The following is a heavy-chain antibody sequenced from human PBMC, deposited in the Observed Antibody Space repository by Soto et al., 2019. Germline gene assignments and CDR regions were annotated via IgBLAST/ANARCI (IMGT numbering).Heavy chain of an antibody. CDR2: IYYSGST. CDR1: GGSINSNY. D-gene: IGHD3-3*01. V-gene: IGHV4-59*01. Sequence: KPSETLSLTCTVSGGSINSNYWSWIRQTPGKGLEWLGYIYYSGSTRYNPSLKSRVTVSVDTSKNQFSLKLNSVTAADTAVYYCARGTVDFWTGSSGSSYSYVFDVWGQGTTVTVSS. CDR3: ARGTVDFWTGSSGSSYSYVFDV. J-gene: IGHJ6*02.